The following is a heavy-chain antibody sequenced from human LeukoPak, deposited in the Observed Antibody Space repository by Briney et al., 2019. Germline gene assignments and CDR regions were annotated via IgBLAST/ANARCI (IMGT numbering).Heavy chain of an antibody. D-gene: IGHD5-24*01. CDR3: AKLADGYNGAFDY. Sequence: GGTLRLSCAASGFTFRTSGMSWVRQAPGKGLEWVSAISGSGVSTYYADSVKGRFTISRDNSKNTLYLQMNSLRAEDTAVYYCAKLADGYNGAFDYWGQGTLVTVSS. CDR2: ISGSGVST. V-gene: IGHV3-23*01. J-gene: IGHJ4*02. CDR1: GFTFRTSG.